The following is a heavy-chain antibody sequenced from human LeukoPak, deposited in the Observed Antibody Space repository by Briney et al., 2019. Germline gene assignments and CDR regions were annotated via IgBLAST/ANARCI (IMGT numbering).Heavy chain of an antibody. V-gene: IGHV3-48*03. J-gene: IGHJ6*04. Sequence: GGSLRLSCAASGFTFGRYEMNWVRQAPGKGLEWVSYISSSGSTIYYADSVKGRFTISRENAKNSLYLQMNSMRAEDTAVCYCERDLYWFHYYYGMDVWGKGTTVTVSS. CDR1: GFTFGRYE. CDR3: ERDLYWFHYYYGMDV. D-gene: IGHD2-15*01. CDR2: ISSSGSTI.